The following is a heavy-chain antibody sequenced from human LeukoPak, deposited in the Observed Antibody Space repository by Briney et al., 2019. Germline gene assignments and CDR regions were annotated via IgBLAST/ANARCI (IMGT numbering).Heavy chain of an antibody. D-gene: IGHD1-26*01. CDR1: GDSTSGSY. CDR3: ARGWGYFDY. V-gene: IGHV4-59*01. J-gene: IGHJ4*02. Sequence: SETLSLTCSVSGDSTSGSYWSWIRQPPGKGLEWIGYINYSGSTNYNPSLKSRVTISVDTSKNQFSLNLSSVTAADTAVYYCARGWGYFDYWGQGTLVTVSS. CDR2: INYSGST.